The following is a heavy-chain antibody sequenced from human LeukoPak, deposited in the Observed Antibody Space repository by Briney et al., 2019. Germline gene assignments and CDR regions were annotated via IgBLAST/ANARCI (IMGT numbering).Heavy chain of an antibody. CDR1: GFTFDDYA. CDR3: AKDSDRTPGYGSAGNY. J-gene: IGHJ4*02. D-gene: IGHD6-19*01. Sequence: PGGSLRLSCAASGFTFDDYAMRWVRQAPGKGLEWISLISGDGGTTSYADSVKGRFTISRDNTKNSLYLQMNSLTTEDTALYYCAKDSDRTPGYGSAGNYWGKGPLFTASS. CDR2: ISGDGGTT. V-gene: IGHV3-43*02.